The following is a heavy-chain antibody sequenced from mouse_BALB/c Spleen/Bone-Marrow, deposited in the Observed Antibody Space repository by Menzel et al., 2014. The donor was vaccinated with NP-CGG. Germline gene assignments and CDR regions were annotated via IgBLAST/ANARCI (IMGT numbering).Heavy chain of an antibody. CDR3: ARRDYGPAWFTY. CDR1: GYTFTEST. J-gene: IGHJ3*01. CDR2: INPNNGAT. V-gene: IGHV1-18*01. Sequence: EVQLQQSGPELVKPGASVKISCKTSGYTFTESTINWVKQSHGKSLEWIGGINPNNGATGYNQKFKGKATLTVDKSSSTAYLELRSQTSDDSAVYYCARRDYGPAWFTYWGQGTLATVSA. D-gene: IGHD1-1*01.